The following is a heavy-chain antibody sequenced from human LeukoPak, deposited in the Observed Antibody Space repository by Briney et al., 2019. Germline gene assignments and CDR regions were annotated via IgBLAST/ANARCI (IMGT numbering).Heavy chain of an antibody. CDR3: ARGPYSGHFHY. CDR2: MNPNSGNT. Sequence: ASVKVSCKASGGTFSSYAINWVRQATGQGLEWMGWMNPNSGNTGYAQKFQGRVTMTRNTSISTAYMELSSLRSEDTAVYYCARGPYSGHFHYWGQGTLVTVSS. V-gene: IGHV1-8*02. CDR1: GGTFSSYA. D-gene: IGHD5-12*01. J-gene: IGHJ4*02.